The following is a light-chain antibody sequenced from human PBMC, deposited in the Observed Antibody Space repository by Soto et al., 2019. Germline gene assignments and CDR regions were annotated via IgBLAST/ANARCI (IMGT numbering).Light chain of an antibody. CDR3: QSYDTSLSGSSV. V-gene: IGLV1-40*01. Sequence: QLVLTQPPSVSGAPGQRVTISCTGSSSNIGAGYDVHWYRQVPGTAPKLLIYGNTNRPSGVPDRFSGSKSGTSASLAITGLQAEDEADYYCQSYDTSLSGSSVFGTGTKLTVL. CDR1: SSNIGAGYD. CDR2: GNT. J-gene: IGLJ1*01.